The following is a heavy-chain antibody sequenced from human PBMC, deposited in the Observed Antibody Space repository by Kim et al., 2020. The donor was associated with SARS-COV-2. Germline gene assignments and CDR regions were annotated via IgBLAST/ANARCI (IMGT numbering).Heavy chain of an antibody. Sequence: GGSLRLSCAASTFTFSNYYMSWIRQAPGKGLEWVSYISPSGDTIYYADSVKGRFTISRDNAKNSLFLQMNSLRVEDTAVYYCARDVGYYGDPTAIDYWGQGTLVTVSS. CDR1: TFTFSNYY. D-gene: IGHD4-17*01. CDR3: ARDVGYYGDPTAIDY. CDR2: ISPSGDTI. J-gene: IGHJ4*02. V-gene: IGHV3-11*01.